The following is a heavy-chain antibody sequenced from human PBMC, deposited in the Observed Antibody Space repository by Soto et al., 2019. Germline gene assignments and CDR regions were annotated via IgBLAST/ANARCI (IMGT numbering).Heavy chain of an antibody. D-gene: IGHD2-2*01. J-gene: IGHJ5*02. CDR1: GYTITDYD. V-gene: IGHV1-2*02. Sequence: QVQLVQSGAEVKKPGASVKVSCKASGYTITDYDIHWVRQAPGQGLEWMGWINPNSGDKNYAQKFEGRVTMTRETSISTAYMELSRLGSDDTAVYYCARGYCRSTSCYWEDWFDPWGQGTLVTVSS. CDR2: INPNSGDK. CDR3: ARGYCRSTSCYWEDWFDP.